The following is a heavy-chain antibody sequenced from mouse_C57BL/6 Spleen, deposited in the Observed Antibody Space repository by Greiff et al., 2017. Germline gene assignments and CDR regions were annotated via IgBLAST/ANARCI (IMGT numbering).Heavy chain of an antibody. CDR3: ARSPIYYYGSRGSYFDY. CDR1: GYTFTSYW. J-gene: IGHJ2*01. V-gene: IGHV1-61*01. CDR2: IYPSDSET. Sequence: VQLQQSGAELVRPGSSVKLSCKASGYTFTSYWMDWVKQRPGQGLEWIGNIYPSDSETHYNQKFKDKATLTVDKSSSTAYMQLSSLTSEDSAVYYCARSPIYYYGSRGSYFDYWGQGTTLTVSS. D-gene: IGHD1-1*01.